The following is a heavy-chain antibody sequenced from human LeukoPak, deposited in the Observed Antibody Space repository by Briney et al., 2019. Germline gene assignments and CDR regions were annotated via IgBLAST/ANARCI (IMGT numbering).Heavy chain of an antibody. CDR1: GYTFTSYG. CDR3: ARADPPGRYLAAAGRGNCFAP. V-gene: IGHV1-18*01. Sequence: ASVKVSCKASGYTFTSYGISWVRQAPGQGLEWMGWISAYNGNTNYAQKLQGRVTMTTDTSTSTAYMELRSLRSDDTAVYYCARADPPGRYLAAAGRGNCFAPWGKEPLVPVS. D-gene: IGHD6-13*01. CDR2: ISAYNGNT. J-gene: IGHJ5*02.